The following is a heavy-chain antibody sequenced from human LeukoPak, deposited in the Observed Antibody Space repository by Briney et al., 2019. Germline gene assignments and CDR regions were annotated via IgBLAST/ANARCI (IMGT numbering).Heavy chain of an antibody. J-gene: IGHJ4*02. V-gene: IGHV4-34*01. CDR1: GGSFSGYH. D-gene: IGHD6-6*01. Sequence: SETLSLTCAVYGGSFSGYHWSWIRQPPGKGLEWIGEFNHRGSTNYDPSLKSRVTMSVDTSKNQFSLKLSSVTAADTAVYYCARGRGAARFVTIEFDYWGQGALVTVSS. CDR3: ARGRGAARFVTIEFDY. CDR2: FNHRGST.